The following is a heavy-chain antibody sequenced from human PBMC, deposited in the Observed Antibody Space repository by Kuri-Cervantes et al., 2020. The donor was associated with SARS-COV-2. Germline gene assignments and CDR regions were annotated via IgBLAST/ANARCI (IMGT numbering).Heavy chain of an antibody. CDR2: ISGSGGST. V-gene: IGHV3-23*01. Sequence: GGSLRLSCAASGFTFSNYWMHWVRQAPGKGLEWVSAISGSGGSTYYADSVKGRSTISRDNSKNTLYLQMNSLRAEGTAVYYCAKDHQYYYDSSGYYYFGYWGQGTLVTVSS. CDR1: GFTFSNYW. CDR3: AKDHQYYYDSSGYYYFGY. D-gene: IGHD3-22*01. J-gene: IGHJ4*02.